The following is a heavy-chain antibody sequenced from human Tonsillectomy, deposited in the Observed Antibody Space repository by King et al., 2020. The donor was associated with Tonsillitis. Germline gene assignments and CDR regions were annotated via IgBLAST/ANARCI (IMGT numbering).Heavy chain of an antibody. CDR3: AKDRAGDNAYYYYGMDV. D-gene: IGHD4-17*01. CDR2: ISYDGSNK. J-gene: IGHJ6*02. Sequence: VQLVESGGGVVQPGRSLRLSCAASGFTFSSYGMHWVRQAPGKGLEWVAVISYDGSNKYYADSVKGRFTISRDNSKNTLYLQMNSLRAEDTAVYYCAKDRAGDNAYYYYGMDVWGQGTTVTVSS. CDR1: GFTFSSYG. V-gene: IGHV3-30*18.